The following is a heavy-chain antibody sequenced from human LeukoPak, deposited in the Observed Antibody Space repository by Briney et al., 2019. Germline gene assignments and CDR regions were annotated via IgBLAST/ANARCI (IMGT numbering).Heavy chain of an antibody. CDR2: MYYSGST. D-gene: IGHD3-9*01. J-gene: IGHJ4*02. Sequence: SETPSLTCTVSGGSISSSNYYWGWIRQPPGKGLERIGSMYYSGSTYYNPSLKSRVTISVDTSKNQFSLKLSSVTAADTAIYYCAREEILTGYYSDSTFDYWGQGTLVTVSS. CDR1: GGSISSSNYY. V-gene: IGHV4-39*01. CDR3: AREEILTGYYSDSTFDY.